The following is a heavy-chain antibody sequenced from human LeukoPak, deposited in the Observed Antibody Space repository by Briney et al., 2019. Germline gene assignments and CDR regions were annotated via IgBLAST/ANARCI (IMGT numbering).Heavy chain of an antibody. CDR2: IYYSGST. CDR1: GGSISSYY. V-gene: IGHV4-59*01. CDR3: ARGYYCSSTSCWGRPDY. Sequence: PSETLSLTCTVSGGSISSYYWSWLRQPPGKGLEWIGYIYYSGSTNYNPSLKSRVTISVDTSKNQFSLKLSSVTAADTAVYYCARGYYCSSTSCWGRPDYWGQGTLVTVSS. D-gene: IGHD2-2*01. J-gene: IGHJ4*02.